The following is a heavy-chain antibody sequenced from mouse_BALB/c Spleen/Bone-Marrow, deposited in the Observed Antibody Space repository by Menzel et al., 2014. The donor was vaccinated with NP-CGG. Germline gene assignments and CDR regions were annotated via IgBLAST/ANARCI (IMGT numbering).Heavy chain of an antibody. CDR3: AGEVRPHWYFDV. CDR2: INPYNGGT. J-gene: IGHJ1*01. Sequence: EVQLQQSGPELVKPGASMKISCKASGYSFTGYTMNWVKQSHGENLEWIGLINPYNGGTSYNQKFKGKATLTVDKSSSTAYMELLSLTSEDSAVYYCAGEVRPHWYFDVWGAGTTVTVSS. CDR1: GYSFTGYT. V-gene: IGHV1-18*01. D-gene: IGHD2-14*01.